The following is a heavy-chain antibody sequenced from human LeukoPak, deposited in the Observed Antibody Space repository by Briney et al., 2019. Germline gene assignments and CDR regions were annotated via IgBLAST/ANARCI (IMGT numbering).Heavy chain of an antibody. J-gene: IGHJ4*02. CDR2: INQDGSQT. D-gene: IGHD3-10*01. Sequence: GGSLRLSCAASGFTFSYAWMSWVRQAPGKGLEWVANINQDGSQTYYEASVRGRFTISRDNAKNSMYLQMNSLRAEDTAVYFCATDGRSGKHDFDYWGQGTLVTVSS. CDR1: GFTFSYAW. V-gene: IGHV3-7*01. CDR3: ATDGRSGKHDFDY.